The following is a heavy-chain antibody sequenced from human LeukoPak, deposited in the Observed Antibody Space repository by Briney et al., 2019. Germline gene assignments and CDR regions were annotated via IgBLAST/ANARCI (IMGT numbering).Heavy chain of an antibody. CDR2: IYTGNST. CDR3: VGYHSESPAP. CDR1: GFTINTNY. J-gene: IGHJ5*02. D-gene: IGHD3-10*01. V-gene: IGHV3-53*01. Sequence: GGSLRLSCAASGFTINTNYMSWVRQAPGKGLEWVSGIYTGNSTIYADSVRGRFTISRDNSKTTFYLQMNSLRAEDTAVYYCVGYHSESPAPWGQGTLVTVSS.